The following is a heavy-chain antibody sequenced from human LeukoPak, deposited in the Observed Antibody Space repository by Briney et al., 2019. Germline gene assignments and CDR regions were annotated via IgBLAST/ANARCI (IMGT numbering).Heavy chain of an antibody. CDR1: GGFTSSYY. CDR2: IFNSGRT. CDR3: ARDRMGAVGGNSALISLGMDV. Sequence: SETLSLTCTVSGGFTSSYYWSWIRQPPGKGLEWIGYIFNSGRTNYNPSLKSRVTISGDTSKNQFSLNLSSVTAADTAVYYCARDRMGAVGGNSALISLGMDVWGQGTTVTVSS. D-gene: IGHD6-19*01. V-gene: IGHV4-59*01. J-gene: IGHJ6*02.